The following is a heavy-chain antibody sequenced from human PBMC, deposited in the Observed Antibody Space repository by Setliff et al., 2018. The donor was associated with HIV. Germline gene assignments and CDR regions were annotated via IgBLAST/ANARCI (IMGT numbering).Heavy chain of an antibody. D-gene: IGHD6-13*01. Sequence: TLSLTCAVYGGSFSGYYWSWIRQPPGKGLEWIGEINHSGSTNYNPSLKSRVTISVDTSKNQFSLKLSSVTAADTAVYYCARGLRSSWYNYYYYMDVWGKGTTVTVS. CDR2: INHSGST. CDR1: GGSFSGYY. CDR3: ARGLRSSWYNYYYYMDV. J-gene: IGHJ6*03. V-gene: IGHV4-34*01.